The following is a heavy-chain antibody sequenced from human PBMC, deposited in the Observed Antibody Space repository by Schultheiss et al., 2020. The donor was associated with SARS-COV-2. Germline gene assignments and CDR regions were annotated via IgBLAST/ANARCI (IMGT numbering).Heavy chain of an antibody. D-gene: IGHD2-15*01. Sequence: SETLSLTCTVSGGSISSYYWSWIRQPPGKGLQWIGEINHSGSANYNPSLKSRVTISVDTSKNQFSLKLSSVTAADTAVYYCARAEWGCSGDNCYSGNYFDSWGRGTLVTVSS. V-gene: IGHV4-34*01. CDR1: GGSISSYY. J-gene: IGHJ4*02. CDR3: ARAEWGCSGDNCYSGNYFDS. CDR2: INHSGSA.